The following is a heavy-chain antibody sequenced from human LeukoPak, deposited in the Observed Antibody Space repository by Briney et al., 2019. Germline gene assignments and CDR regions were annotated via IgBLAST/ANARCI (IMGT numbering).Heavy chain of an antibody. V-gene: IGHV3-7*01. Sequence: GGSLRLSGAASGFTFSSYWMSWVRQAPGKGLEWVANIKQDGREKYYVDSVKGRFTISRDNAKNSLYLQMKSLRAEDTAVYYCAREGFGDYDFWSVYYYYMDVWGKGTTVTVSS. CDR3: AREGFGDYDFWSVYYYYMDV. CDR1: GFTFSSYW. CDR2: IKQDGREK. D-gene: IGHD3-3*01. J-gene: IGHJ6*03.